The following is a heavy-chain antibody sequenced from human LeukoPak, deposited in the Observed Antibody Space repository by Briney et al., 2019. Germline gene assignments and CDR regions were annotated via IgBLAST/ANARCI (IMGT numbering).Heavy chain of an antibody. D-gene: IGHD3-10*01. J-gene: IGHJ1*01. CDR1: GFTVSSNF. V-gene: IGHV3-66*01. Sequence: GGSLRLSCEASGFTVSSNFMGWVRQTPEKGLEWVSLIYSGGSTYYADSVKGRFTISRDNSKNTPHLQMNSLRAEDTAVYYCARDTDYYGSGRHGYFDHWVQGTLVTVSS. CDR3: ARDTDYYGSGRHGYFDH. CDR2: IYSGGST.